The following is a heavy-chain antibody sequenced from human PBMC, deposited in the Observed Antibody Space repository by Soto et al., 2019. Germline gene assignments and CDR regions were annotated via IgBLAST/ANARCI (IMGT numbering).Heavy chain of an antibody. CDR1: GFTVSGHY. D-gene: IGHD3-22*01. J-gene: IGHJ3*02. CDR3: ARVVTMIVVVGAMDAFDI. Sequence: PGGSLRLSCAASGFTVSGHYMSWARQATEKGLQWVSLLYSGGTTYYADSVKGRFTISRDNSKNTLYLQMNSLRAEDTAVYYCARVVTMIVVVGAMDAFDIWGQGTMVTVSS. CDR2: LYSGGTT. V-gene: IGHV3-53*05.